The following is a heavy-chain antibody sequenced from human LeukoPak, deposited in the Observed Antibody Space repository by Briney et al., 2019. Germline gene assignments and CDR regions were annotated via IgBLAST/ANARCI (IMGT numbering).Heavy chain of an antibody. V-gene: IGHV4-4*02. CDR2: IYHSGGT. J-gene: IGHJ3*02. CDR3: ARQGAAAGRSAFDI. D-gene: IGHD6-13*01. CDR1: GGSISSSNW. Sequence: SGTLSLTCAVSGGSISSSNWWSWVRQPPGKGLEWIGEIYHSGGTNYNPSLKSRVTISVDKSKNQFSLKLSSVTAADTAVYYCARQGAAAGRSAFDIWGQGTMVTVSS.